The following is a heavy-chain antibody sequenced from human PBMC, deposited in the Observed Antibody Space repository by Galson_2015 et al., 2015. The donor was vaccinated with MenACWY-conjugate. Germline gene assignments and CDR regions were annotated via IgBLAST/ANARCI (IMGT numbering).Heavy chain of an antibody. CDR2: IYYSGST. D-gene: IGHD1-26*01. CDR3: ARLRYSGSYYYFDY. CDR1: GGSISSYY. V-gene: IGHV4-59*08. J-gene: IGHJ4*02. Sequence: ETLSLTCTVSGGSISSYYWSWIRQPPGKGLEWIGYIYYSGSTNHNPSLKSRVTITVDTSKNQFSLKLSSVTAADTAVYYCARLRYSGSYYYFDYWGQGTLVTVSS.